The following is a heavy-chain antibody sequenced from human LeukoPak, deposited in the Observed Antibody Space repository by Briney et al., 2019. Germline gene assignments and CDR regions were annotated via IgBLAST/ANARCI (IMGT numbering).Heavy chain of an antibody. J-gene: IGHJ6*03. CDR3: ASSPGLYYYYYMDV. CDR1: GGTFSSYA. V-gene: IGHV1-69*13. CDR2: IIPIFGTA. Sequence: SVKVSCKASGGTFSSYAISWVRQAPGQGLEWMGGIIPIFGTANYAQKFQGRVTITADESTSTAYMELSSLRSEDTAVYYCASSPGLYYYYYMDVWGKGTTVTISS.